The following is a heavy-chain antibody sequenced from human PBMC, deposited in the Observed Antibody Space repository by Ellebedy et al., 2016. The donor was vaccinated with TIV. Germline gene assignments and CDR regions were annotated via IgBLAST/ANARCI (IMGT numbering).Heavy chain of an antibody. CDR1: GGSFSGYY. CDR2: INHSGST. V-gene: IGHV4-34*01. D-gene: IGHD1-26*01. J-gene: IGHJ4*02. CDR3: ARGVGATTVDY. Sequence: SETLSLXXAVYGGSFSGYYWSWIRQPPGKGLEWIGEINHSGSTNYNPSLKSRVTISVDTSKNQFSLKLSSVTAADTAVYYCARGVGATTVDYWGQGTLVTVSS.